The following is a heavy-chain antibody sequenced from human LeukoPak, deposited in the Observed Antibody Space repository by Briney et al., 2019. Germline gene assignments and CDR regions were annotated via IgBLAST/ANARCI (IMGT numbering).Heavy chain of an antibody. CDR1: GFTFSSYW. CDR3: TRDITLTRGGRSDY. V-gene: IGHV3-74*01. J-gene: IGHJ4*02. D-gene: IGHD3-10*01. CDR2: ISDDGTTT. Sequence: GGSLRLSCAASGFTFSSYWMYWVRQAPGKGLVWVSRISDDGTTTNFADPVKGRFTISRDNAKNTVYLRMNSLRAEDTAVYYCTRDITLTRGGRSDYWGQGTLVTVSS.